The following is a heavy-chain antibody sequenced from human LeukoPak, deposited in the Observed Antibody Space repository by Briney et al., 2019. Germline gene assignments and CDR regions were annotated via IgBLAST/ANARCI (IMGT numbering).Heavy chain of an antibody. Sequence: PGGSLRLSCAASGLTFSSYSMNWVRQAPGKGLEWVSSISSSSSYIHYADSVKGRFTISRDNAKNSLYLQMNSLRAEDTAVYYCARGRAARAGDAFDIWGQGTMVTVSS. CDR2: ISSSSSYI. J-gene: IGHJ3*02. D-gene: IGHD2-15*01. CDR3: ARGRAARAGDAFDI. CDR1: GLTFSSYS. V-gene: IGHV3-21*01.